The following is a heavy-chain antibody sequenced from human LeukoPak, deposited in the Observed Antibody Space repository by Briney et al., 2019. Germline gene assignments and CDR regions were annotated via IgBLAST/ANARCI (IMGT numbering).Heavy chain of an antibody. CDR2: ISYDGSNK. V-gene: IGHV3-30*18. D-gene: IGHD6-19*01. CDR3: AKAPYSSGFYTYFDY. CDR1: GFTFSSYG. J-gene: IGHJ4*02. Sequence: PGGSLRLSCAASGFTFSSYGMHWVRQAPGKGLEWVAVISYDGSNKYYADSVKGRFTISRDNSKNTLYLQMNSLRAEDTAVYYCAKAPYSSGFYTYFDYWDQGTLVTVSS.